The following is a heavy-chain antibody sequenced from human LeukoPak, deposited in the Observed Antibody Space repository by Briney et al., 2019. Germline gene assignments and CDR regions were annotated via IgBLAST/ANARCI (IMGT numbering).Heavy chain of an antibody. Sequence: PSETLSLTCGVYGGSFSDYYWNWIRQPPGKGLEWIGEINHRGSTNYNPSLKSRVTISVDTSKNQFSLKLSSVTAADTAVYYCARDTSGTATADYWGQGTLVTVSS. CDR3: ARDTSGTATADY. CDR1: GGSFSDYY. V-gene: IGHV4-34*01. D-gene: IGHD1-14*01. J-gene: IGHJ4*02. CDR2: INHRGST.